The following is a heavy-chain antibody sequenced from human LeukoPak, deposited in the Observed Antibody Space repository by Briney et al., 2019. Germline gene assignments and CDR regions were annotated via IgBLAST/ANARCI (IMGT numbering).Heavy chain of an antibody. Sequence: ASVKVSCKTSGYTFIDYYIPWVRQAPGQGLEWMGWINPNSGGTNYAQRFQGRVTMTRDTSINTVYMELSSLTSDDTAVYYCARDGNWNVLQFDCWGQGTLVTVSS. V-gene: IGHV1-2*02. CDR1: GYTFIDYY. CDR3: ARDGNWNVLQFDC. D-gene: IGHD1-1*01. J-gene: IGHJ4*02. CDR2: INPNSGGT.